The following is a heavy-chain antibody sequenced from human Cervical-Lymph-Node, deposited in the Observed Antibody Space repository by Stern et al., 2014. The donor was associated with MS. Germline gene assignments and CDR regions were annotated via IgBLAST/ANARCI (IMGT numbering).Heavy chain of an antibody. J-gene: IGHJ5*02. V-gene: IGHV1-69*01. CDR1: VGTFSKFP. D-gene: IGHD6-13*01. CDR2: LFPVFGTP. CDR3: ALSSETSDRWYSLGYDL. Sequence: VQLVESGAEVTKPGSSVKVSCKASVGTFSKFPSSWVRQAPGQGLEWMGGLFPVFGTPTYAQEFRGRVTITADVSTSTVYMELSSLRSDDTAVYYCALSSETSDRWYSLGYDLWGQGTLVTVSS.